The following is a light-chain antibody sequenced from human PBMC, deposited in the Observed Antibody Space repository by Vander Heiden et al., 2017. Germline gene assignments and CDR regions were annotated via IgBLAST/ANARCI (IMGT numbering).Light chain of an antibody. J-gene: IGKJ1*01. V-gene: IGKV1-12*01. Sequence: DIQMPQSPSSVAASVGDRVTITCRASQDISSWLAWYQQRPGKAPKLLMYAASSLQSGVPSRLSGGGSGTDFALTISGLQPEDSATYYCQQGNSVPWTFGRGTKVEIK. CDR3: QQGNSVPWT. CDR1: QDISSW. CDR2: AAS.